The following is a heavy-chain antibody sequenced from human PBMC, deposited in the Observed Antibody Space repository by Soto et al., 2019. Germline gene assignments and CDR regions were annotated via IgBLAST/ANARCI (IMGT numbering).Heavy chain of an antibody. V-gene: IGHV3-23*01. Sequence: EVLLLESGGGLVQPGGSLRLSCAASIFMFEKYAMNWVRQAPGKGLEWVSSISDSGGATHYADSVQGRFTISRDNSKNILYFDMHTLRVEDTAVYFCAKDLMRCTNTMCFRTSPMDSWGQGKLVIVSS. CDR3: AKDLMRCTNTMCFRTSPMDS. CDR2: ISDSGGAT. CDR1: IFMFEKYA. D-gene: IGHD2-8*01. J-gene: IGHJ4*02.